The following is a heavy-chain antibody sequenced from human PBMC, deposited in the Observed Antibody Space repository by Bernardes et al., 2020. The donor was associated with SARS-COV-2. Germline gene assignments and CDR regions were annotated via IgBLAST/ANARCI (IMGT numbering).Heavy chain of an antibody. D-gene: IGHD3-22*01. J-gene: IGHJ6*02. CDR3: ALPPTNYDRYGMDV. Sequence: ASVKVSCKASGYPFTGYYIHWVRQAPGQGLEWMGWINPNSGCTNYAQKFQGRVTMTRDTSISTAYMELSRLRSDDTAVYYCALPPTNYDRYGMDVWGRGTTVTVSS. CDR1: GYPFTGYY. CDR2: INPNSGCT. V-gene: IGHV1-2*02.